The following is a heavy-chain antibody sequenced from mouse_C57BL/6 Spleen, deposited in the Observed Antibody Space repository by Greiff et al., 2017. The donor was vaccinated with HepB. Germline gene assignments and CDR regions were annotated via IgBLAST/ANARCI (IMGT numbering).Heavy chain of an antibody. V-gene: IGHV1-15*01. J-gene: IGHJ3*01. D-gene: IGHD4-1*01. CDR1: GYTFTDYE. CDR3: TRLANWAWFAY. CDR2: IDPETGGT. Sequence: VQLQQSGAELVRPGASVTLSCKASGYTFTDYEMHWVKQTPVHGLEWIGAIDPETGGTAYNQKFKGKAILTADKSSSTAYMELRSLTSEDSAVYYCTRLANWAWFAYWGQGTLVTVSA.